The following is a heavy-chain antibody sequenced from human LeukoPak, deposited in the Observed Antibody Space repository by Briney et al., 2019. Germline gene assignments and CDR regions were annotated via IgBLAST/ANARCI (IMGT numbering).Heavy chain of an antibody. CDR3: TRDRGAYNLYDY. Sequence: GGSLRIFCPASGFSFSDYAMSWVRQARGSGLEWVCFIRSKAYGETADYAASVKGRFTISRDDSKAIAYLQMNSLKTEDTAVYHCTRDRGAYNLYDYWGQGTLVTVSS. CDR1: GFSFSDYA. CDR2: IRSKAYGETA. D-gene: IGHD1-1*01. J-gene: IGHJ4*02. V-gene: IGHV3-49*04.